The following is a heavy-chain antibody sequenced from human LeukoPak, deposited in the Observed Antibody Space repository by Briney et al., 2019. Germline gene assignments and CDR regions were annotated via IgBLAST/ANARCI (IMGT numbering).Heavy chain of an antibody. Sequence: SETLSLTCTVSGGSISSGGYYWSWIRQHPGKGLEWIGYIYYSGSTYYNPSLKSRVTISVDTSKNQFSLKLSSVTAADTAVYYCARTKGDYGGNSVYFDYWGQGTLVTVSS. CDR1: GGSISSGGYY. D-gene: IGHD4-23*01. CDR2: IYYSGST. CDR3: ARTKGDYGGNSVYFDY. J-gene: IGHJ4*02. V-gene: IGHV4-31*03.